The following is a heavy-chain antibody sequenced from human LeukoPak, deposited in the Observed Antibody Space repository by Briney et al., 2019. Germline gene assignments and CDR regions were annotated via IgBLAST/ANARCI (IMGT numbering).Heavy chain of an antibody. J-gene: IGHJ3*02. V-gene: IGHV4-4*07. CDR2: FYTSGTP. Sequence: PSETLSLTCTVPGGSITSNYWIWIRQPAGKGLEWIGRFYTSGTPYYNPSLNSRVSMSGDTSKNQVSLKLTSVTAADTGVYYCAREPLWFGNMKYAFDIWGQGTPVTVS. CDR1: GGSITSNY. CDR3: AREPLWFGNMKYAFDI. D-gene: IGHD3-10*01.